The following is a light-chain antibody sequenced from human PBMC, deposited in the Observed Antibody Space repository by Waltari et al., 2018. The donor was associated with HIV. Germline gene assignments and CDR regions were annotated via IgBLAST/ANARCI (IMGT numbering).Light chain of an antibody. V-gene: IGLV3-1*01. CDR3: QAWDSSTEV. Sequence: SDELTQPPPVSVSPGQTASITCPGDTLGGYSVCWYQQKPGQSPVVVIYQDDKRPSGIPERFSGSNSGNTATLTISGTQAMDEADYYCQAWDSSTEVFGGGTKLTV. CDR1: TLGGYS. J-gene: IGLJ2*01. CDR2: QDD.